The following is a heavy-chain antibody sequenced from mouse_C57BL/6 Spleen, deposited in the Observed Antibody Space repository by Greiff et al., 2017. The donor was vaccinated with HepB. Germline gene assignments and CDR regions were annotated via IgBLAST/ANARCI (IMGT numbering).Heavy chain of an antibody. D-gene: IGHD6-1*01. CDR2: SRNKANDYTT. V-gene: IGHV7-1*01. J-gene: IGHJ4*01. CDR3: ARDANPVSPMDY. CDR1: GFTFSDFY. Sequence: EVKLMESGGGLVQSGRSLRLSCATSGFTFSDFYMEWVRQAPGKGLEWIAASRNKANDYTTEYSASVKGRFIVSRDTSQSILYLQMNALRAEDTAIYYCARDANPVSPMDYWGQGTSVTVSS.